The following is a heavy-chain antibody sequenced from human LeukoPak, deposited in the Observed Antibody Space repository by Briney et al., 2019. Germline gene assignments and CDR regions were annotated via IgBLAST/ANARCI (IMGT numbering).Heavy chain of an antibody. D-gene: IGHD3-22*01. V-gene: IGHV3-30*02. CDR1: GFTFSSYG. J-gene: IGHJ4*02. Sequence: GGSLRLSCAASGFTFSSYGMHWVRQAPGKGLEWVAFIRYDGSNKYYADSVKGRFTISRDNSKNTLYLQMNSLRAEDTAVYYCAKDSQIVERITMIVVVIPLSDWGQGTLVTVAS. CDR2: IRYDGSNK. CDR3: AKDSQIVERITMIVVVIPLSD.